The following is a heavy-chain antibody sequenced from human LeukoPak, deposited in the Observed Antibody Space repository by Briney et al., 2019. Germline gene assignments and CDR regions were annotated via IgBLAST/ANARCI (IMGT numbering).Heavy chain of an antibody. V-gene: IGHV3-30*04. CDR2: ISYDGSSK. CDR3: ARVFEQWLSLYYMDV. J-gene: IGHJ6*03. D-gene: IGHD6-19*01. Sequence: GGSLRLSCAASGFAFSSYAMHWVRQAPGKGLEWVAVISYDGSSKYYADSVKGRFTISRDNSKDTLYLQMNSLRAEDTAVYYCARVFEQWLSLYYMDVWGKGTTVTASS. CDR1: GFAFSSYA.